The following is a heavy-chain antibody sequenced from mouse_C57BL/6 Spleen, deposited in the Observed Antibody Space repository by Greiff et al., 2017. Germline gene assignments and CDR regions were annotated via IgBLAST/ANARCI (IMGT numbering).Heavy chain of an antibody. CDR3: ALAAVVAPLGY. Sequence: EVQLQQSGPELVKPGASVKMSCKASGYTFTDYNMHWVKQSHGKSLEWIGYINPNNGGTSYNQKFKGKATLTVNKSSSTAYMELRSLTSEDSAVYYCALAAVVAPLGYWGQGTTLTGSS. J-gene: IGHJ2*01. CDR1: GYTFTDYN. V-gene: IGHV1-22*01. D-gene: IGHD1-1*01. CDR2: INPNNGGT.